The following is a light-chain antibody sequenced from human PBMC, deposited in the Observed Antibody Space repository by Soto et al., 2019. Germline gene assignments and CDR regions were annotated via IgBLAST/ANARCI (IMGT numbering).Light chain of an antibody. CDR3: SSYGASSTL. J-gene: IGLJ2*01. CDR1: SSDIGGYNY. Sequence: QSALTQPASVSGSPGQSITISCTGSSSDIGGYNYVSWYQQHPGKAPKLLIYDVTYRPSGISDRFSGSKSCNTASLTISGLQPDDEADYYCSSYGASSTLFGGGTKLTVL. V-gene: IGLV2-14*03. CDR2: DVT.